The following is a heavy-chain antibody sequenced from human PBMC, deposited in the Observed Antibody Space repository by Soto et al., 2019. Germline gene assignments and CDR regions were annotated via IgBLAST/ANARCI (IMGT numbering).Heavy chain of an antibody. CDR3: ASFALVVPAAMARFYYYGMDV. CDR2: ISAYNGNT. J-gene: IGHJ6*02. D-gene: IGHD2-2*01. CDR1: GYTFTSYG. Sequence: ASVKVSCKASGYTFTSYGISWVRQAPGQGLEWMGWISAYNGNTNYAQKLQGRVTMTTDTSTSTAYMELRSLRSDDTAVYYCASFALVVPAAMARFYYYGMDVWGQGTTVTVSS. V-gene: IGHV1-18*01.